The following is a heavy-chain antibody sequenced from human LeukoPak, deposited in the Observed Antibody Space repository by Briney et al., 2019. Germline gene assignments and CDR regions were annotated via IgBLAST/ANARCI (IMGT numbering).Heavy chain of an antibody. J-gene: IGHJ3*02. D-gene: IGHD5-18*01. CDR1: GESFSGYY. V-gene: IGHV4-34*01. CDR2: INHSGST. CDR3: ARRGYSYGRNDAFDI. Sequence: SETLSLTCAVYGESFSGYYRSWIRQPPGKGLEWIGEINHSGSTNYNPSLKSRVTISVDTSKNQFSLKLSSVTAADTAVYYCARRGYSYGRNDAFDIWGQGTMVTVSS.